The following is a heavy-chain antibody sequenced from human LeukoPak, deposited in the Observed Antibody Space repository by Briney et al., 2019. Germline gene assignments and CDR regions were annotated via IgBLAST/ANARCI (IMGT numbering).Heavy chain of an antibody. Sequence: PGESLKISCKGSGYSFTSYWIGWVRQMPGKGLEWMGIIYPGDSDTRYSPSFQGPVTISADKSISTAYLQWSSLHASDTAMYYCARLETPGIAVAGSCDYWGQGTLVTVSS. CDR2: IYPGDSDT. V-gene: IGHV5-51*01. CDR3: ARLETPGIAVAGSCDY. J-gene: IGHJ4*02. CDR1: GYSFTSYW. D-gene: IGHD6-19*01.